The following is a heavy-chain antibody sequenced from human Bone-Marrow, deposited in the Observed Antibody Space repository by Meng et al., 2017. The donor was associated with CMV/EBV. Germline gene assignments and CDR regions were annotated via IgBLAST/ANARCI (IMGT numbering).Heavy chain of an antibody. CDR2: IYYSGST. CDR3: ARDRLYCSSSSCYNI. V-gene: IGHV4-39*07. D-gene: IGHD2-2*02. Sequence: SETLSLTCTVSGGSISSSSYYWGWIRQPPGKGLEWIGSIYYSGSTYYNPSLKSRVTISVDTSKNQFSLKLSSVAAADTAVYYCARDRLYCSSSSCYNIWGQGTLVTVSS. CDR1: GGSISSSSYY. J-gene: IGHJ1*01.